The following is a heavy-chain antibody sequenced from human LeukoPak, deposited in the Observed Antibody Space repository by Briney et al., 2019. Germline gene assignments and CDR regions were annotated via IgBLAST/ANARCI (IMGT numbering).Heavy chain of an antibody. Sequence: SGPTLVNPTQTLTLTCTFSGFSLSTSGGGVGWIRQHPGKALEWLALIYWNDDKRYSPSLKSRLTITKDTSKNQVVLTMTNMDPVDTATYYCAHSRGDDYDFWSALLGPHYYYYYMDVWGKGTTVTVSS. CDR1: GFSLSTSGGG. D-gene: IGHD3-3*01. J-gene: IGHJ6*03. CDR3: AHSRGDDYDFWSALLGPHYYYYYMDV. CDR2: IYWNDDK. V-gene: IGHV2-5*01.